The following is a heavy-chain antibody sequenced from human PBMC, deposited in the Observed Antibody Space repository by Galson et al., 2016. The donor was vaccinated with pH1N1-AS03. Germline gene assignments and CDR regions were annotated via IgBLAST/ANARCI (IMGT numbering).Heavy chain of an antibody. Sequence: SLRLSCAASGFSFSNFAVTWVRQAPGKGLEWVSLIHDDGVGKYYADSVKGRFTISRDNSKNTSFLQMNSLRDEDTAVYYCAKARGLVPPKYFFDYWGQGTLVAVSS. V-gene: IGHV3-23*01. D-gene: IGHD3/OR15-3a*01. J-gene: IGHJ4*02. CDR3: AKARGLVPPKYFFDY. CDR2: IHDDGVGK. CDR1: GFSFSNFA.